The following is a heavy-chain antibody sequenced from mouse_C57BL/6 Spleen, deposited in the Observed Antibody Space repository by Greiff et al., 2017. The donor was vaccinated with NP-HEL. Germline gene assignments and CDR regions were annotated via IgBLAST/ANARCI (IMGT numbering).Heavy chain of an antibody. V-gene: IGHV5-16*01. D-gene: IGHD4-1*01. CDR1: GFTFSDYY. CDR2: INYDGSST. Sequence: EVQLMESEGGLVQPGSSMKLSCTASGFTFSDYYMAWVRQVPEKGLEWVANINYDGSSTYYLDSLKSRFIISRDNAKNTLYLQMSSLKSEDTATYYCARDLGRAMDYWGQGTSVTVSS. CDR3: ARDLGRAMDY. J-gene: IGHJ4*01.